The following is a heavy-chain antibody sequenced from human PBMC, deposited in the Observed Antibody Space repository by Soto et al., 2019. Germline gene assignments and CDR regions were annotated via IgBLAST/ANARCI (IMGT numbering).Heavy chain of an antibody. CDR2: ISYDGSNK. J-gene: IGHJ4*02. Sequence: PRGYLRLSCAASGFTFSSYGMHWVRQAPGKGLEWVAVISYDGSNKYYGDSVKGRFTISRDNSKDTLYLLMHSLRPEDTALYYCARTCSGGTCSFAYWGQGTLVTVSS. D-gene: IGHD2-15*01. V-gene: IGHV3-30*03. CDR1: GFTFSSYG. CDR3: ARTCSGGTCSFAY.